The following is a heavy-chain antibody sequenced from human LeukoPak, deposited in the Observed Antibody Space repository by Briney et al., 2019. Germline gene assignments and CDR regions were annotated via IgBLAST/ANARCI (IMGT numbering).Heavy chain of an antibody. CDR1: GFTFGDYA. D-gene: IGHD4-17*01. J-gene: IGHJ4*02. CDR3: AKATDYGDYVFFDY. Sequence: GRSLRLSCAASGFTFGDYAMHWVRQAPGKGLEWVSGISWNSGSIGYADSVKGRFTISRDNAKNSLYLQMNSLRAEDTALYYCAKATDYGDYVFFDYWGQGTLVTVSS. V-gene: IGHV3-9*01. CDR2: ISWNSGSI.